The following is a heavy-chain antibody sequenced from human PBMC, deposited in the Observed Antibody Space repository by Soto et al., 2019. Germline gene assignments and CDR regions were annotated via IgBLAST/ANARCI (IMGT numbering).Heavy chain of an antibody. CDR3: ARDRTGIKTYDAFDI. CDR2: MSPNTGTI. J-gene: IGHJ3*02. CDR1: GYTFTRYD. D-gene: IGHD3-10*01. Sequence: ASVKVSCKASGYTFTRYDINWVRQAAGQGPEWMGWMSPNTGTIVYAQKFQGRVTMTRNTSTSTAYMTLSSLRSEDTAVYYCARDRTGIKTYDAFDIWGQVTTVTVSS. V-gene: IGHV1-8*01.